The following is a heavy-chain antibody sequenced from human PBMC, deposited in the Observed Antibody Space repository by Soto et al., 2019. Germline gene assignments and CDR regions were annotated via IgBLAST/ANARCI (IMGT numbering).Heavy chain of an antibody. CDR3: ARGTVWFGEFNWFDP. D-gene: IGHD3-10*01. CDR1: GCTFTSYA. CDR2: INAGNGNT. V-gene: IGHV1-3*01. J-gene: IGHJ5*02. Sequence: GASVKVSCKASGCTFTSYAMHWVRQAPGQRLEWMGWINAGNGNTKYSQKFQGRVTITRDTSASTAYMELSSLRSEDTAVYYCARGTVWFGEFNWFDPWGQGTLVTVAS.